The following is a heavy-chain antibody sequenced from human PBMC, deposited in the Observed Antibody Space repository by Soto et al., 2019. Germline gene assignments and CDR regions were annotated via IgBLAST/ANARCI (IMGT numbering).Heavy chain of an antibody. CDR1: GFTFDDYA. D-gene: IGHD2-15*01. V-gene: IGHV3-9*01. CDR2: ISWNSGRI. J-gene: IGHJ4*02. Sequence: EVQLVESGGCLVQPGRSLRLSCAASGFTFDDYAMHWVRQAPGKGLEWVSGISWNSGRIGYADSVKGRFTISRDNAKNSLFLQMSSLRVEDTALYYCVKDSAGSCCTFYLDYWGQGALVTVSS. CDR3: VKDSAGSCCTFYLDY.